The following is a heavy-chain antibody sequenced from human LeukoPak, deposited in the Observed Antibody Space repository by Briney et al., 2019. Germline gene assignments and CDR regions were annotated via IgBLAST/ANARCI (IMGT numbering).Heavy chain of an antibody. CDR3: ARDINAFDY. CDR2: ISAEGTST. J-gene: IGHJ4*02. Sequence: EWVSLISAEGTSTYYADSMKGRFTISRDNSKNSLYLQMNSLRTEDTAFYFCARDINAFDYWGQGTLVTVSS. V-gene: IGHV3-43*02.